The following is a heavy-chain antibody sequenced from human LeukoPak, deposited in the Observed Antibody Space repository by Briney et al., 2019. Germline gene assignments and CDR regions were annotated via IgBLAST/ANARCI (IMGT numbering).Heavy chain of an antibody. CDR2: INHSGST. J-gene: IGHJ4*02. CDR3: ARFLGAAKPRIAAAGTFDY. D-gene: IGHD6-13*01. Sequence: PSETLSLTCAVYGGSFSGYYWSWIRQPPGKGLEWIGEINHSGSTNYNPSLKSRVTISVDTSKNQFSLKLSSVTAADTAVYYCARFLGAAKPRIAAAGTFDYWGQGTLVTVSS. V-gene: IGHV4-34*01. CDR1: GGSFSGYY.